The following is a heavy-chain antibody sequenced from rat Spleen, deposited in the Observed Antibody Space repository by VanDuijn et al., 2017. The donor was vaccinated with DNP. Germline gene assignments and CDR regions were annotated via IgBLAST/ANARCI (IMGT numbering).Heavy chain of an antibody. CDR2: MSSGGGT. J-gene: IGHJ2*01. CDR3: AVLGRYY. Sequence: QVQLKESGPGLVQPSQTLSLTCTVSGFSLTNYAVGWVRQPPGKGLEWIAAMSSGGGTYYNSGLKSRLSISRDTSKSQVFLKMNSVQTEDTAMYFCAVLGRYYWGHGVMVPVSS. CDR1: GFSLTNYA. V-gene: IGHV2S12*01.